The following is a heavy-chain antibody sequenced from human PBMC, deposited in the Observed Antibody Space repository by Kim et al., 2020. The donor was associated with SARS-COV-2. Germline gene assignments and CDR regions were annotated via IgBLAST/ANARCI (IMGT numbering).Heavy chain of an antibody. V-gene: IGHV3-43*01. CDR3: AKDKAADYYFDY. CDR2: ISWDGGST. Sequence: GGSLRLSCAASGFTFDDYTMHWVRQAPGKGLEWVSLISWDGGSTYYADSVKGRFTISRDNSKNSLYLQMNSLRTEDTALYYCAKDKAADYYFDYWGQGTLVTVSS. D-gene: IGHD6-25*01. J-gene: IGHJ4*02. CDR1: GFTFDDYT.